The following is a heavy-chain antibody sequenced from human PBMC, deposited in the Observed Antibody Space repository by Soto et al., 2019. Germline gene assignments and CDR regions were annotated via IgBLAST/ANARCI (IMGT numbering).Heavy chain of an antibody. J-gene: IGHJ6*02. CDR1: GFTFSSYG. Sequence: GGSLRLSCAASGFTFSSYGMHWVRQAPGKGLEWVAVIWYDGSNKYYADSVKGRFTISRDNSKNTLYLQMNSLRAEDTAVYYCARANSDDDFWSGPTPGMDVWGQGTTVTVSS. CDR3: ARANSDDDFWSGPTPGMDV. D-gene: IGHD3-3*01. CDR2: IWYDGSNK. V-gene: IGHV3-33*01.